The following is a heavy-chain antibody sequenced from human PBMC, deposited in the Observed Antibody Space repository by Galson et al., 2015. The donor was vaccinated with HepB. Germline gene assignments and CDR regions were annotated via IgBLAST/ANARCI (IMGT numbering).Heavy chain of an antibody. J-gene: IGHJ4*02. CDR2: ISDDGITA. Sequence: RLSCAASGFTFTTSNMHWVRPTPVKGLEWLAIISDDGITAFYADSVKGRFTISRDNSKNTLFLQMNSLRPDDTAVYYCARDFGWNFDNWGQGTLVTVSS. CDR3: ARDFGWNFDN. CDR1: GFTFTTSN. D-gene: IGHD6-19*01. V-gene: IGHV3-30-3*01.